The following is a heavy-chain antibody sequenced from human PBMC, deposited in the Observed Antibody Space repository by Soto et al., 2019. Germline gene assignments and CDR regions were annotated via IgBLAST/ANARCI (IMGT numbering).Heavy chain of an antibody. J-gene: IGHJ6*03. CDR2: ISYDGSNK. Sequence: GGSLRLSCAASGFTFSSYGMHWVRQAPGKGLEWVAVISYDGSNKYYADSVKGRFTISRDNSKNMLYLQMNSLRAEDTAVYYCAKDGSSYYYYYYMDVWGKGTTVTVSS. D-gene: IGHD6-6*01. V-gene: IGHV3-30*18. CDR1: GFTFSSYG. CDR3: AKDGSSYYYYYYMDV.